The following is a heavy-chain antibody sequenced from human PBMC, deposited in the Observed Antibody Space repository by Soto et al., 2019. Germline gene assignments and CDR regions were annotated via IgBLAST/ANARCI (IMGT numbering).Heavy chain of an antibody. Sequence: QVQLVQSGAEVKKPGSSVKVSCKASGGTFSSYAISWVRQAPGQGLEWMGGIIPIFGTANYAQKFQGRVTITAGGSKSTGYMEARSPGFGDTAVYYCAGDLVDTAMVTDYWGQGTLVTVSS. CDR3: AGDLVDTAMVTDY. CDR2: IIPIFGTA. CDR1: GGTFSSYA. D-gene: IGHD5-18*01. J-gene: IGHJ4*02. V-gene: IGHV1-69*01.